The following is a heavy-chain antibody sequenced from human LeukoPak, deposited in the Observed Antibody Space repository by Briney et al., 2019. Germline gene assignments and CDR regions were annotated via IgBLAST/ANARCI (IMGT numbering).Heavy chain of an antibody. J-gene: IGHJ4*02. Sequence: GASVKVSCKASGYTFTGYYMHWVRQAPGQRLEWMGWINPNSGGTNYAQKLQGRVTMTTDTSTSTAYMELRSLRSDDTAVYYCARDDVSGWYSSGWGCYFDYWGQGTLVTVSS. D-gene: IGHD6-19*01. CDR1: GYTFTGYY. V-gene: IGHV1-2*02. CDR3: ARDDVSGWYSSGWGCYFDY. CDR2: INPNSGGT.